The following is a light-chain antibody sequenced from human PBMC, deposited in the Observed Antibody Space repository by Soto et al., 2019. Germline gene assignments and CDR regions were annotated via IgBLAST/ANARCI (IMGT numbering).Light chain of an antibody. CDR3: SSYAGSSNV. CDR2: EVN. V-gene: IGLV2-8*01. J-gene: IGLJ1*01. CDR1: SSDAGGYNY. Sequence: QSVLTQPPSASVSPGQSVAISCTGTSSDAGGYNYVSWYQQHPGKAPKLMIYEVNKRPSGVPDRFSGSKSGNTASLTVSGLQAEDEADYYCSSYAGSSNVFGTGTKVTVL.